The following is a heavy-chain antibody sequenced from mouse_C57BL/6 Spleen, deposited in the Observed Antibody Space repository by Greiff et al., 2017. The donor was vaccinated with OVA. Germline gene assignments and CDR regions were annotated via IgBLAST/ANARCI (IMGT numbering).Heavy chain of an antibody. Sequence: VQLQQSGAELARPGASVKLSCKASGYTFTSYGISWVKQRTGQGLEWIGEIYPRSGNTYYNEKFKGKATLTADKSSSTAYMQLRSLTSEDSAVYVCAREGGYEYDVRLDYWGQGTTLTVSS. V-gene: IGHV1-81*01. J-gene: IGHJ2*01. CDR2: IYPRSGNT. D-gene: IGHD2-4*01. CDR3: AREGGYEYDVRLDY. CDR1: GYTFTSYG.